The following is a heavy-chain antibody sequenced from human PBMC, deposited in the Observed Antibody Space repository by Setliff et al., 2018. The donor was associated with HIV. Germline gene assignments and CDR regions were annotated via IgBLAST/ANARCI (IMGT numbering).Heavy chain of an antibody. J-gene: IGHJ4*02. Sequence: HPGGSLRLSCAASGFTVSGYYMAWVRQAPGKGLEWVSTIYSGGSTYHADSVKGRFTLSRDSSKNTLSLQMNSLRREDTAVYYCARVLPYNSALDNWGQGTLVTVSS. CDR1: GFTVSGYY. CDR3: ARVLPYNSALDN. D-gene: IGHD6-25*01. CDR2: IYSGGST. V-gene: IGHV3-66*02.